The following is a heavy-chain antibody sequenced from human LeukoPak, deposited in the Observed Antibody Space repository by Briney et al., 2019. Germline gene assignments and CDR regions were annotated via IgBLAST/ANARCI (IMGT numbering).Heavy chain of an antibody. CDR1: GVSISSYY. CDR3: ARGYSIAAAGFSDY. D-gene: IGHD6-13*01. J-gene: IGHJ4*02. Sequence: SETLSLTCTVSGVSISSYYWNWIRQPPGKGLEWIGFIYYTGSTNYNPSLKSRVTISVDTSKNQFSLKLSSVTAADTAVYYCARGYSIAAAGFSDYWGQGTLVTVSS. V-gene: IGHV4-59*01. CDR2: IYYTGST.